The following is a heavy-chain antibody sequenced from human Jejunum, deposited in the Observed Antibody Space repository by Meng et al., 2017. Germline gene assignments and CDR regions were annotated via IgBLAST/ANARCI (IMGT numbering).Heavy chain of an antibody. Sequence: QVKLQQWGAGLLKPSETLSLTCAVYGGSISDDYWTWIRQPPGKGLEWIGEINDSGSTNYNPSLKSRVTISVDTSKSQFYLRVSSVTAADTAVYYCARGNEYSNYGADFWGQGTLVTVSS. J-gene: IGHJ4*02. CDR2: INDSGST. CDR3: ARGNEYSNYGADF. CDR1: GGSISDDY. D-gene: IGHD4-11*01. V-gene: IGHV4-34*01.